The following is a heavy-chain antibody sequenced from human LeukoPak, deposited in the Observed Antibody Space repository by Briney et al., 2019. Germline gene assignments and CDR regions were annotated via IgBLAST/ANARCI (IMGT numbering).Heavy chain of an antibody. CDR2: ISYSGST. CDR3: ARRLGIAVFDY. D-gene: IGHD6-19*01. CDR1: GGSISSSSYY. Sequence: SETLSLTCTVSGGSISSSSYYWGWIRQPPGKGLEWIGSISYSGSTYYNPSLRSRVTMSVDTSKNQFSLKMSSVTAADTAVYHCARRLGIAVFDYWGQGTLVTVSS. V-gene: IGHV4-39*01. J-gene: IGHJ4*02.